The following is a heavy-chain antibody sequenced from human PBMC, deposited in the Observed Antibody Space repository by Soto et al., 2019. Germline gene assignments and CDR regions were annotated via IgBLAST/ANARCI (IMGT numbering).Heavy chain of an antibody. V-gene: IGHV1-69*06. CDR2: ILPIFATA. J-gene: IGHJ4*02. D-gene: IGHD2-2*01. CDR1: GGTFNNYV. Sequence: SVKVSCKASGGTFNNYVVNWVRQAPGQGLEWMGGILPIFATANYAQKFQGRVTITADKSTSTAYMELTSLRSEDTAVYYCAGRCDSTTCLGHFDYWGQGTLVTVSS. CDR3: AGRCDSTTCLGHFDY.